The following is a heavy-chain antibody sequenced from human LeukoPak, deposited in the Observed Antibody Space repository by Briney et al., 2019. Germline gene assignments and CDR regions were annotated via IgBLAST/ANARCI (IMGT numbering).Heavy chain of an antibody. D-gene: IGHD3-10*01. V-gene: IGHV3-23*01. J-gene: IGHJ4*02. Sequence: GGSLRLSCAASGFTFNNYVMNWVRQAPGKGLEWVSTISASGSSTYYADSVKGRFTISRDNSKNTLYLQINSVRAEDTAVYYCAKRYDSGTLDFWGQGTLVTVSS. CDR2: ISASGSST. CDR1: GFTFNNYV. CDR3: AKRYDSGTLDF.